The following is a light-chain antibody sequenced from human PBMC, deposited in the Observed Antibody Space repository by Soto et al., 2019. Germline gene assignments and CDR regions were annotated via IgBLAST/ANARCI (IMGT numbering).Light chain of an antibody. V-gene: IGLV1-44*01. Sequence: QSVLTQPPSASGTPGQRVTNSCSGSSSNIGSNPVSWYQQLPGTAPRLLMYGNDQRPSGVPDRFSGSKSGTSASLAISGLQSEDESDYYCAAWDDSLNGVVFGGGTKLTVL. CDR2: GND. CDR1: SSNIGSNP. CDR3: AAWDDSLNGVV. J-gene: IGLJ2*01.